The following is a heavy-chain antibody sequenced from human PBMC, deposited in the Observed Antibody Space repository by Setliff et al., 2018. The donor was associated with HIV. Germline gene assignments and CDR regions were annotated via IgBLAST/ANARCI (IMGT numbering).Heavy chain of an antibody. Sequence: WGTPSPPCTVLGGSPSRSSYYWGWIRQSPGKGLDRIGSIYYSGSIYYNPSLKSRVTISLDTSKNQFSPNLKSVTAADTAVYYCARRTYEGSAGYWDHWYFDLWGRGTLVTVSS. J-gene: IGHJ2*01. V-gene: IGHV4-39*01. CDR1: GGSPSRSSYY. D-gene: IGHD3-9*01. CDR3: ARRTYEGSAGYWDHWYFDL. CDR2: IYYSGSI.